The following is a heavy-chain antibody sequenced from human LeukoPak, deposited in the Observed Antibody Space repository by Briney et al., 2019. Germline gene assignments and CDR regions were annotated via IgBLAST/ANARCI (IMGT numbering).Heavy chain of an antibody. CDR1: GFPFTMYA. J-gene: IGHJ4*02. Sequence: PGGSLRLSCAASGFPFTMYAMNWVRQGPGKGLERVSDISGSGDKIKYADSAKGRFTISRDNSKNTLYLQINSLRAEDTAVYYCAKGHGDYPGNYLHYWGQGTLVFVSS. CDR2: ISGSGDKI. V-gene: IGHV3-23*01. CDR3: AKGHGDYPGNYLHY. D-gene: IGHD4-17*01.